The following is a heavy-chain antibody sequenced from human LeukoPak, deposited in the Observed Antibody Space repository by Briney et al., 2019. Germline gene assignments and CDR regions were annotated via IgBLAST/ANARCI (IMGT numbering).Heavy chain of an antibody. CDR2: ISSSSSYI. CDR1: GFTVSSNS. J-gene: IGHJ4*02. D-gene: IGHD4-11*01. Sequence: PGGSLRLSCAASGFTVSSNSMSWVRQAPGKGLEWVSSISSSSSYIYYADSVKGRFTISRDNAKNSLYLQMNSLRAEDTAVYYCARDFSTVTTSADYWGQGTLVTVSS. V-gene: IGHV3-21*01. CDR3: ARDFSTVTTSADY.